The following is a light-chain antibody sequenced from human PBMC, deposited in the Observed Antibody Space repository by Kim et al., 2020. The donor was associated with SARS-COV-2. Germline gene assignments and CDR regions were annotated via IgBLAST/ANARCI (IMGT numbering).Light chain of an antibody. CDR2: DAS. V-gene: IGKV3-15*01. CDR3: QQYVSWM. J-gene: IGKJ1*01. CDR1: QRIGTT. Sequence: LSVPPRERSTLSCRASQRIGTTLAWYQPKPGPPPRLLINDASTRATGVPARFSGSGSGTEFTLTISSLQSEDSAVYYCQQYVSWMFGQGTKVDIK.